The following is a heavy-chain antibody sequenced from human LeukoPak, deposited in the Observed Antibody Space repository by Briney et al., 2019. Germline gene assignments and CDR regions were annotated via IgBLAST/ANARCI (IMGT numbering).Heavy chain of an antibody. D-gene: IGHD3-3*01. CDR2: SRQRYDRYRS. V-gene: IGHV3-72*01. CDR1: GFTFTEHH. CDR3: ARDEEWRLDS. J-gene: IGHJ5*01. Sequence: GGSLRLSCVASGFTFTEHHMDWVRQAPGKGLEWVGRSRQRYDRYRSEYAASVQGRFTISRDNSKNSMYLQMNSLTSDDTAIYFCARDEEWRLDSWGEGTLVTVSA.